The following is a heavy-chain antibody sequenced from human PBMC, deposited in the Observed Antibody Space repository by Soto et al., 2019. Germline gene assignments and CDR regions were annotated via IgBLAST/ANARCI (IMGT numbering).Heavy chain of an antibody. CDR3: ATDLKTGTERGKFDY. V-gene: IGHV3-15*01. D-gene: IGHD1-1*01. J-gene: IGHJ4*02. CDR2: IKSNTDGGTA. CDR1: GFTFNNAW. Sequence: EVQPVESGGGLVNPGGSLRLSCAASGFTFNNAWMSWVRQAPGKGLEWVGRIKSNTDGGTADYAAPVNGRFTVSRDDSKNTVYLQMNSLKTEDTAVYYCATDLKTGTERGKFDYWGQGTLVTVSS.